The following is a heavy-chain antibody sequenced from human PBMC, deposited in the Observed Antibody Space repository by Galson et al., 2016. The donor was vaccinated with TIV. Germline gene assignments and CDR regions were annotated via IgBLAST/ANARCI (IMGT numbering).Heavy chain of an antibody. V-gene: IGHV1-69*04. D-gene: IGHD3-3*02. J-gene: IGHJ4*02. CDR2: INPAVGLI. CDR1: GGTFSSYD. Sequence: SVKVSCKASGGTFSSYDISWLRQIPGQGFEWMGRINPAVGLIKYAERFQGRFTITAAYMELSSLRSEDTAVYCCSSASHLVPTVHHYWGQGTLVTVSS. CDR3: SSASHLVPTVHHY.